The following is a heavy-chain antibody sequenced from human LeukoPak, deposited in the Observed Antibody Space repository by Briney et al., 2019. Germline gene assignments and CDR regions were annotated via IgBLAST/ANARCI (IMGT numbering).Heavy chain of an antibody. CDR1: GFTFSSYA. Sequence: GGSLRLSCAASGFTFSSYAMSWVRQAPGKGLEWASAISGSGGSTYYADSVKGRFTISRDNSKNTLYLQMNSLRAEDTAVYYCAKDGEEAEDTAMVTINDYWGQGTLVTVSS. V-gene: IGHV3-23*01. CDR2: ISGSGGST. D-gene: IGHD5-18*01. CDR3: AKDGEEAEDTAMVTINDY. J-gene: IGHJ4*02.